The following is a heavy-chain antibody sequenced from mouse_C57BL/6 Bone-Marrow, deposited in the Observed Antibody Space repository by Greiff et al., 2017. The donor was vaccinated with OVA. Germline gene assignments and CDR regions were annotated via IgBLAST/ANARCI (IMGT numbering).Heavy chain of an antibody. J-gene: IGHJ1*03. V-gene: IGHV1-69*01. CDR3: ARYDGSSSHWYFDV. CDR1: GYTFTSYW. D-gene: IGHD1-1*01. Sequence: QVQLQQPGAELVMPGASVKLSCKASGYTFTSYWMHWVKQRPGQGLEWIGEIDPSDSYTNYNQKFKGKSTLTVDKSSSTAYMQLSSLTSEDSAVYYCARYDGSSSHWYFDVWGTGTTVTVSS. CDR2: IDPSDSYT.